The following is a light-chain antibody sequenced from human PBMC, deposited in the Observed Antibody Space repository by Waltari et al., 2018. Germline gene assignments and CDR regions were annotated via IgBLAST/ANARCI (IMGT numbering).Light chain of an antibody. CDR3: CSYAGSYTVV. J-gene: IGLJ2*01. Sequence: QSALTPPRPVSGSPGQSVPISCPGTRSDVGGYNYVSWYQPNPGKDPKLMIYHVRTRPSGVPDVFAGSKSGNTASLTISGLEAEDEADYYCCSYAGSYTVVFGGGTKLTVL. V-gene: IGLV2-11*01. CDR2: HVR. CDR1: RSDVGGYNY.